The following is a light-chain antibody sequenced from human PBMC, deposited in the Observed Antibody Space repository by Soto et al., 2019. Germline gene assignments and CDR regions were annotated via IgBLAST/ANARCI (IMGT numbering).Light chain of an antibody. Sequence: EIVLTQSPGTLSLSPGERATLSCRASQSVSSSYLAWYQQKPGQAPRLLIYGASSRATGIPDSFSGSGSGTDFTLTISRLEPADFAVYYCQQYGSSPRTFGQGTKLEIK. CDR1: QSVSSSY. CDR3: QQYGSSPRT. V-gene: IGKV3-20*01. CDR2: GAS. J-gene: IGKJ2*01.